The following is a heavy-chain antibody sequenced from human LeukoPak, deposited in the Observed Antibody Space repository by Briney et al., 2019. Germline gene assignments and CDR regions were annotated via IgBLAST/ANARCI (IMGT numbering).Heavy chain of an antibody. J-gene: IGHJ4*02. CDR2: IYYSGST. Sequence: SETLSLTCTVSGGSISSSSYYWGWIRQPPGKGLECIGSIYYSGSTYYNPSLKSRVTISVDTSKNQFSLKLSSVTAADTAVYYCATSGSYWLGFDYWGQGTLVTVSS. D-gene: IGHD1-26*01. V-gene: IGHV4-39*07. CDR1: GGSISSSSYY. CDR3: ATSGSYWLGFDY.